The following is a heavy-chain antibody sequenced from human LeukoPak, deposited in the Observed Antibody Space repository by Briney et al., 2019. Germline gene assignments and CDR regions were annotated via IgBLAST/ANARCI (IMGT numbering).Heavy chain of an antibody. CDR3: ARHRGGGGYHYMDV. D-gene: IGHD2-21*01. CDR1: GGSLGRSNTY. V-gene: IGHV4-39*01. Sequence: SDTLSLTCTVSGGSLGRSNTYWGWIRQTPGKGLEWLGTILHSGYTYNNPSLKSRVTMSVYSSKNQFSLSLSSVTAADTAVYFCARHRGGGGYHYMDVWGKGTTVIVSS. CDR2: ILHSGYT. J-gene: IGHJ6*03.